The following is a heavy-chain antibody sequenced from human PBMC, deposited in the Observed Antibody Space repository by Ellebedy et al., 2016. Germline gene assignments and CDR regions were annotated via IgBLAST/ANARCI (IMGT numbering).Heavy chain of an antibody. CDR1: GGSISSSSYY. CDR2: IYYSGST. J-gene: IGHJ4*02. CDR3: ATLNY. Sequence: SETLSLXXTVSGGSISSSSYYWGWIRQPPGKGLEWIGSIYYSGSTYYNPSLKSRVTISVDTSKNQFSLKLSSVSAADTAVYYCATLNYWGQGTLVTVSS. V-gene: IGHV4-39*01.